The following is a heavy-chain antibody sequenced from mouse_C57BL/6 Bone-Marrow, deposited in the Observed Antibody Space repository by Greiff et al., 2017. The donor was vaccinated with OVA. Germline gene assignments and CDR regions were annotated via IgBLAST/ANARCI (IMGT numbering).Heavy chain of an antibody. CDR2: INPGSGGT. CDR1: GYAFTNYL. D-gene: IGHD2-2*01. J-gene: IGHJ2*01. V-gene: IGHV1-54*01. CDR3: ARGGYAYYFDY. Sequence: VQLQQSGAELVRPGTSVKVSCKASGYAFTNYLIEWVKQRPGQGLEWIGVINPGSGGTNYNEKFKGKATLTADKSSSTAYMQLSSLTSEDSAVYFCARGGYAYYFDYWGQGTTLTVSS.